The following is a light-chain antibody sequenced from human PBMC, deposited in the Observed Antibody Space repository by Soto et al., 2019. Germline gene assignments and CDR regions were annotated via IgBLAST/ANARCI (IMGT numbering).Light chain of an antibody. CDR3: QQYNSHLYT. CDR2: KAS. J-gene: IGKJ2*01. CDR1: QSISSW. V-gene: IGKV1-5*03. Sequence: DIQMTQSPSTLSASVGDRVTITCRASQSISSWLAWYQQKPGKAPKLLIYKASSLDSGVPSRFSGSGSGTEFTLTISSLQPDDFATYYCQQYNSHLYTFGQGTKLEIK.